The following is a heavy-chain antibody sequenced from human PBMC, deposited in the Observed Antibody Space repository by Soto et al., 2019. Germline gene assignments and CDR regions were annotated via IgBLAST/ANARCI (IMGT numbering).Heavy chain of an antibody. J-gene: IGHJ4*02. D-gene: IGHD3-3*01. Sequence: QVQLVQSGAEVKKPGASVKVSCKASGYTFTSYDINWVRQATGQGLEWMGWMNPNSGNTGYAQKFQGRVTMTRNTSISTAYMELSSLRSEDTAVYYCARGSHDFFVDGRITDYWRQGTLLTVSS. CDR2: MNPNSGNT. CDR3: ARGSHDFFVDGRITDY. V-gene: IGHV1-8*01. CDR1: GYTFTSYD.